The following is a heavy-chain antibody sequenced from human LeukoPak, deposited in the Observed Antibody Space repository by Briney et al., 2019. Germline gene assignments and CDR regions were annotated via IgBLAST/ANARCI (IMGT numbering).Heavy chain of an antibody. V-gene: IGHV1-3*01. CDR3: ARDRYSSGWYVGFFDI. D-gene: IGHD6-19*01. CDR2: RNDDNGNT. J-gene: IGHJ3*02. CDR1: GYTLTSYA. Sequence: ASVKGSCNASGYTLTSYAVHWVRQAPGQRLEWMGWRNDDNGNTKYAQKFQGRVTITRDTSASTAYMELSSLRSEDTAVYYCARDRYSSGWYVGFFDIWGQGTMVTVSS.